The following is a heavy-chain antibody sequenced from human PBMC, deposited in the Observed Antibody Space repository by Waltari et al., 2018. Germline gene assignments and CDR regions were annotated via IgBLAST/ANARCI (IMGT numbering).Heavy chain of an antibody. CDR3: TTGIVELESERAAF. J-gene: IGHJ4*02. CDR1: GVTIGGTA. D-gene: IGHD1-1*01. V-gene: IGHV3-73*01. CDR2: ARSKHNNVAT. Sequence: EVQVVESGGGFIQKGESLRLSCVASGVTIGGTAMDWVRQSPGKGLQWSGRARSKHNNVATVYAESMRGRSMVSRNASMNTAYLQIDNVTPDDTAVYYCTTGIVELESERAAFWGRGVLVTVTS.